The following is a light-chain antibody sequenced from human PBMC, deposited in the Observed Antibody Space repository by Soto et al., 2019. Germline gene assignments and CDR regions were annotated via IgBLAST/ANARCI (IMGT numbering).Light chain of an antibody. Sequence: EIVLTQSPGTLSLSPGERATLSCRASQSVSSSYLAWYQQKPGQAPRLLIYGASSRATGIPDRFSVSGSGTDFTITISSLEPEDFVVYYCQQYGSSPALTFGGGTKVEIK. CDR1: QSVSSSY. V-gene: IGKV3-20*01. CDR3: QQYGSSPALT. J-gene: IGKJ4*01. CDR2: GAS.